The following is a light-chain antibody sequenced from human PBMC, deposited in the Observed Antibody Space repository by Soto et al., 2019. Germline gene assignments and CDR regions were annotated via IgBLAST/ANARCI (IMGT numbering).Light chain of an antibody. Sequence: QSALTQPASVSGSPGQSITISCTGTSSDFGTYNSVSWYQQHPGKAPKVMIYDVSNRPSGVSNRFSGSKSGNTASLTISGLQAEDEADYYCSSYTISGNYVFGTGTRSPS. CDR3: SSYTISGNYV. J-gene: IGLJ1*01. CDR2: DVS. CDR1: SSDFGTYNS. V-gene: IGLV2-14*01.